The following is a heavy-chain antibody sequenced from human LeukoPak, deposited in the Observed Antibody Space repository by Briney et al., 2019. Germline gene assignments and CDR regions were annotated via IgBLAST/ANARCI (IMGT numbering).Heavy chain of an antibody. Sequence: GGSLRLSCAASGFTFSSYWMSWVRQAPGKGLEWVANIKQDGSEKYYVDSVKGRFTISRDNAKNSLYLQMNSLRAEDTAVYYCARDGALIAAIGTYDYWGQGTLVTVSS. V-gene: IGHV3-7*01. D-gene: IGHD6-6*01. CDR1: GFTFSSYW. J-gene: IGHJ4*02. CDR2: IKQDGSEK. CDR3: ARDGALIAAIGTYDY.